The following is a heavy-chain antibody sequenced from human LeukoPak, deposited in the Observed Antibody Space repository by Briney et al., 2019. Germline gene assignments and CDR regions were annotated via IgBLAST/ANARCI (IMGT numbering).Heavy chain of an antibody. V-gene: IGHV1-3*01. CDR1: GYTFTSYA. D-gene: IGHD2-15*01. CDR3: ARDAEGDIVVVVAAAYFDY. Sequence: ASVKVSCKASGYTFTSYAMHWVRQAPGQRLEWMGWINAGNGNTKYSQKFQGRVTITRDTSASTAYMELSSLRSEDTAVYYCARDAEGDIVVVVAAAYFDYWGQGTLVTVSS. J-gene: IGHJ4*02. CDR2: INAGNGNT.